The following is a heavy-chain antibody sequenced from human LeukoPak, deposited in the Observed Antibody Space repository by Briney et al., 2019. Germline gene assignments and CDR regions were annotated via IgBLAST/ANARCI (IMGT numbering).Heavy chain of an antibody. CDR1: GFTFSSYS. V-gene: IGHV3-21*01. Sequence: GGSLRLSCAASGFTFSSYSMNWVRQAPGKGLEWVSSISSSSSYIYYADSVKGRFTISRDNAKNSLYLQMNSLRAEDTAVYYCARPSYVSYYDSSGYHHYGMDVWGQGTTVTVSS. CDR3: ARPSYVSYYDSSGYHHYGMDV. D-gene: IGHD3-22*01. CDR2: ISSSSSYI. J-gene: IGHJ6*02.